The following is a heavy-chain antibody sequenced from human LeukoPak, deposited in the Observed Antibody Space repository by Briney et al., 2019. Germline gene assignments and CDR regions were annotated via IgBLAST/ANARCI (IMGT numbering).Heavy chain of an antibody. CDR1: GVSISSYY. V-gene: IGHV4-59*08. Sequence: SETLSLTCTVSGVSISSYYWSWIRQPPGKGLEWIGYIYYSGSTNYNPSLKSRVTISVDTSKNQFSLKLNSVTAADTAVYYCAKGYYDILTGYYSRFDPWGQGTLVTVSS. J-gene: IGHJ5*02. D-gene: IGHD3-9*01. CDR3: AKGYYDILTGYYSRFDP. CDR2: IYYSGST.